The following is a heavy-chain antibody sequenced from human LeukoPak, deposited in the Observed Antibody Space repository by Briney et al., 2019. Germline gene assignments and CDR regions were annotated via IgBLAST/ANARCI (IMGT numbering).Heavy chain of an antibody. CDR1: GHTLAGYY. Sequence: ASVKVSCKASGHTLAGYYIHWVRQAPGQGLEWMGWIKPKSGGTQFAQKFQGRVTMDRGTSLSTVYMELSGLRSGDTAIYYCASAESHDYGETWGQGTLVTVSS. CDR3: ASAESHDYGET. CDR2: IKPKSGGT. D-gene: IGHD3-16*01. V-gene: IGHV1-2*02. J-gene: IGHJ1*01.